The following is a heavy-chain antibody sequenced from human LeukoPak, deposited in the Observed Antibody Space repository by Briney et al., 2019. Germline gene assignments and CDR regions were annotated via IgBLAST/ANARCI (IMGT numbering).Heavy chain of an antibody. CDR1: GYTFTSYG. CDR3: ASRGYDSSGYQFDY. CDR2: ISAYNGNT. J-gene: IGHJ4*02. V-gene: IGHV1-18*01. Sequence: GASVKVSCKASGYTFTSYGISWVRQAPGQGLEWMGWISAYNGNTNYAQKLQGRVTMTTDTSTSAAYMELRSLRSDDTAVYYCASRGYDSSGYQFDYWGQGTLVTVSS. D-gene: IGHD3-22*01.